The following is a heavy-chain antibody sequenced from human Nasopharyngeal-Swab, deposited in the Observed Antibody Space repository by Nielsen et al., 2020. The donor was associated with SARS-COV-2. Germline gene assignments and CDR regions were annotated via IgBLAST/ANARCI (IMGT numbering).Heavy chain of an antibody. Sequence: SEIRSLTCAVYGGSLNGYEWSWIRKPPGKGLEGIGEIDHSGSTNYNPSLKSRVTISVDTSKNKFSLKLSTVTAADTAVYYCARARNYVYTPFDYWGQGSLVTVSS. CDR2: IDHSGST. CDR3: ARARNYVYTPFDY. D-gene: IGHD1-7*01. J-gene: IGHJ4*02. V-gene: IGHV4-34*01. CDR1: GGSLNGYE.